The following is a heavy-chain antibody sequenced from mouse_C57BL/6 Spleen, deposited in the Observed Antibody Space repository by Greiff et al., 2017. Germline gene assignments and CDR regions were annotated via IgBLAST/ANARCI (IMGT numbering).Heavy chain of an antibody. Sequence: QVQLQQPGAELVRPGSSVKLSCKASGYTFTSYWMDWVKQRPGQGLEWIGNIYPSDSETHYNQKFKDKATLTVDKSSSTAYMQLSSLTSEDSAVYYCARGDVYYCDYWGQGTTLTVSS. J-gene: IGHJ2*01. V-gene: IGHV1-61*01. CDR2: IYPSDSET. CDR3: ARGDVYYCDY. CDR1: GYTFTSYW.